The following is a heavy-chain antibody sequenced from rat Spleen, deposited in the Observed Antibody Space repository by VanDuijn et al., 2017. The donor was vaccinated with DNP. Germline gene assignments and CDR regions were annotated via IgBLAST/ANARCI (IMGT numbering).Heavy chain of an antibody. J-gene: IGHJ3*01. D-gene: IGHD1-1*01. CDR1: GFNFSDYN. V-gene: IGHV5S10*01. CDR2: ILFDGSRT. CDR3: AVYFYSGDNWFAY. Sequence: EVQLVESGGGLVQPGRSLKLSCAASGFNFSDYNMAWVRQTPKKGLEWVTAILFDGSRTYYRDSVKGRFTLSRDNANNTLFLQMNSLRSEDTATYYCAVYFYSGDNWFAYWGQGTLVTVSS.